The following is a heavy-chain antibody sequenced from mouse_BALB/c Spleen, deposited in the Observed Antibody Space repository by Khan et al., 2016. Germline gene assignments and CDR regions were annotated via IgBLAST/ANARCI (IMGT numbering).Heavy chain of an antibody. CDR3: ASRNWDVDY. V-gene: IGHV3-2*02. D-gene: IGHD4-1*02. Sequence: VQLQQSGPGLVKPSQSLSLTCTVTGYSITSDYAWNWIRQFPGNKLEWIGYISYSGSTSYNPSLKSRISTTRDTSKNQFFLQLNSVTTEDTATYYGASRNWDVDYWGQGTTLTVSS. CDR2: ISYSGST. J-gene: IGHJ2*01. CDR1: GYSITSDYA.